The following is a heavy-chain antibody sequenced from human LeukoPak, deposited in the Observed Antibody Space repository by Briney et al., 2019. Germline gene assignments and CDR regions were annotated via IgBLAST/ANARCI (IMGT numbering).Heavy chain of an antibody. CDR2: ISYDGSNK. D-gene: IGHD3-22*01. CDR1: GFTFSSYG. CDR3: ARGAVLYYDSSDPADAMDV. J-gene: IGHJ6*02. V-gene: IGHV3-30*03. Sequence: PGGSLRLSCAASGFTFSSYGMHGVRQAPGKGLEWVALISYDGSNKYYADSVKGRFTISRDNSKNTLYLQMNSLRAEDTAVYYCARGAVLYYDSSDPADAMDVWGQGTTVTVSS.